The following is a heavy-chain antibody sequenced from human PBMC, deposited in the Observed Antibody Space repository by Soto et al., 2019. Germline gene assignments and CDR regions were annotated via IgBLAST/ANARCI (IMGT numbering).Heavy chain of an antibody. CDR2: ISGSGGST. Sequence: EVQLLESGGGLVQPGGSLRLSCAASGFTFSSYAMSWVRQAPGKGLEWVSAISGSGGSTYYGDSVRGRFTISRDNSKNTLYLQMNSLRAEDTAVYYGAQSGLRVPAAIRYNWFDPWGQGTLVTVSS. V-gene: IGHV3-23*01. CDR1: GFTFSSYA. D-gene: IGHD2-2*02. CDR3: AQSGLRVPAAIRYNWFDP. J-gene: IGHJ5*02.